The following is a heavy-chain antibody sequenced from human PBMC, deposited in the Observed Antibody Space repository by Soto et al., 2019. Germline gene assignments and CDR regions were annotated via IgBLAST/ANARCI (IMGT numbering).Heavy chain of an antibody. J-gene: IGHJ3*01. D-gene: IGHD6-19*01. CDR2: IWYDGSNK. CDR3: TRDPLIAVAAYDAFDV. Sequence: QVQLVESGEGVVQRGGSLRLSCAASGFTFSRYGMHWVRQAPGKGREWVAVIWYDGSNKYYADSVKGRYTIYRDDSKNTVYLQMNSLGAEDTAVYYCTRDPLIAVAAYDAFDVWGQGTSVTVSS. V-gene: IGHV3-33*01. CDR1: GFTFSRYG.